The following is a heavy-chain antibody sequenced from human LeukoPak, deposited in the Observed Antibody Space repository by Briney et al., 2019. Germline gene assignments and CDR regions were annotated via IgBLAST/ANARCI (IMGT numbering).Heavy chain of an antibody. D-gene: IGHD6-13*01. Sequence: ASVKVSCKASGYTFTSYYMHWVRQAPGQGLEWMGIINPSGASTGYAQKFQGRVTMTWDTSTTTVYMELSSLRSEDTAVYYCARFSSIWYSSFDYWGQGTLVTVSS. CDR1: GYTFTSYY. CDR2: INPSGAST. V-gene: IGHV1-46*01. CDR3: ARFSSIWYSSFDY. J-gene: IGHJ4*02.